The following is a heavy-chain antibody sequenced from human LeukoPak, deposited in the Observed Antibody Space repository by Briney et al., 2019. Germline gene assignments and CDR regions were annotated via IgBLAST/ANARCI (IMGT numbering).Heavy chain of an antibody. D-gene: IGHD3-16*01. CDR1: GGSISDYF. J-gene: IGHJ3*01. CDR3: ARRFRTGGDLHHDAYDV. V-gene: IGHV4-59*12. CDR2: VYYIGKP. Sequence: SETLSLTCSVSGGSISDYFWGWIRQPPGKGLEWIGHVYYIGKPTCSPSLESRVSISVDTSKNQFSLGLTSVTAADTAVYYCARRFRTGGDLHHDAYDVWGQGTVVTVSS.